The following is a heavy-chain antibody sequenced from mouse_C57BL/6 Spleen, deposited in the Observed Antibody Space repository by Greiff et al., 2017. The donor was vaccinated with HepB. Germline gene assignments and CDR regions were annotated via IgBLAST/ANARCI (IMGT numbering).Heavy chain of an antibody. Sequence: VQLQQSGPELVKPGASVKISCKASGYSFTGYYMNWVKQSPEKSLEWIGEINPSTGGTTYNQKFKAKATLTVDKSSSTAYMQLKSLTSEDSAVYYCARPELGLYFDYWGQGTTLTVSS. V-gene: IGHV1-42*01. J-gene: IGHJ2*01. CDR3: ARPELGLYFDY. CDR2: INPSTGGT. D-gene: IGHD4-1*01. CDR1: GYSFTGYY.